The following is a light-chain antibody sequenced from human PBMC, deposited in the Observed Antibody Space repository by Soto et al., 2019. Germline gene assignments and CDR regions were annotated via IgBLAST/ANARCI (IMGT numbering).Light chain of an antibody. CDR3: SSYTTSSTDV. Sequence: QSALTQPPSVSGSPGQSVTISCTGTSSDVGAYNRVSWYQQPPGTAPKLIIYEVGNRPSGVPDRFSGSKSGNTASLTISGLQAEDEADYYCSSYTTSSTDVFGTGTKLTVL. J-gene: IGLJ1*01. V-gene: IGLV2-18*02. CDR1: SSDVGAYNR. CDR2: EVG.